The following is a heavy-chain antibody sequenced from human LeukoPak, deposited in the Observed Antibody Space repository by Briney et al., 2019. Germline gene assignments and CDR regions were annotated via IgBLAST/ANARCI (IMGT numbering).Heavy chain of an antibody. J-gene: IGHJ3*02. CDR2: ISNGGRDT. Sequence: PGGSLRLSCAASGFTFSTYAMHWVRQAPAKGLDWVAVISNGGRDTYYADSVKGRFTISRDNSKNTLDLQMNSLRVDDTAVYYCARGFVVVPAAIKEVAFDIWGQGTMVTVSS. V-gene: IGHV3-30*04. CDR3: ARGFVVVPAAIKEVAFDI. D-gene: IGHD2-2*02. CDR1: GFTFSTYA.